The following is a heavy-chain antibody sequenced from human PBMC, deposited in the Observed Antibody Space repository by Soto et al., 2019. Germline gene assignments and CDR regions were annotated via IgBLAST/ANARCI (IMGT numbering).Heavy chain of an antibody. CDR1: GYTFTGYY. J-gene: IGHJ6*03. V-gene: IGHV1-2*04. CDR3: ARGPLWFGELSHYYYYMDV. D-gene: IGHD3-10*01. Sequence: QVQLVQSGAEVKKPGASVKVSCKASGYTFTGYYMHWVRQAPGQGLEWMGWINPNSGGTNYAQKFQGWVTMTRDTSISTAYMEPSRLRSDDTAVYYCARGPLWFGELSHYYYYMDVWGKGTTVTVSS. CDR2: INPNSGGT.